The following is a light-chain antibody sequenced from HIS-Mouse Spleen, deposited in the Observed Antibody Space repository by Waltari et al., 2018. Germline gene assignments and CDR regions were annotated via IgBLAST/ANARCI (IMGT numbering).Light chain of an antibody. CDR3: SSYTSSRTGV. J-gene: IGLJ2*01. CDR1: SSAVGGYNS. CDR2: HVS. V-gene: IGLV2-14*03. Sequence: QSALTQPASVSGSPGQSITISCTGTSSAVGGYNSVSWYQQHPGKAPKLMIYHVSNRPSGVSNRFSGSKSGNTASLTISGLQAEDEADYYCSSYTSSRTGVFGGGTKLTVL.